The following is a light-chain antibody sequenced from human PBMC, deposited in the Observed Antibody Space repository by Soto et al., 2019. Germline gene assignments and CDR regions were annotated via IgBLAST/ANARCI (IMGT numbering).Light chain of an antibody. Sequence: QSALTQPASVSGSPGQSITLSCTGTSSDVGGYDYVSWYQQHPGKAPKLIISEVNKRPSGVPDRFSGSKSGNTASLTVSGLQADDEADYYCSSYAGSNTFLFGGGTKLTVL. J-gene: IGLJ3*02. V-gene: IGLV2-8*01. CDR2: EVN. CDR1: SSDVGGYDY. CDR3: SSYAGSNTFL.